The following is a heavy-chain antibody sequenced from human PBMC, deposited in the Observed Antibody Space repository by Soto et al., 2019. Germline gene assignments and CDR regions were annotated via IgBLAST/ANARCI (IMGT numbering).Heavy chain of an antibody. CDR3: AVPAAPQALGYYYGMDV. Sequence: GGSLRLSCAASGFTFSSYGMHWVRQAPGKGLEWVAVIWYDGSNKYYADSVKGRFTISRDNSKNTLYLQMNSLRAEDTAVYYCAVPAAPQALGYYYGMDVWGQGTTVTVSS. D-gene: IGHD2-2*01. J-gene: IGHJ6*02. CDR1: GFTFSSYG. V-gene: IGHV3-33*01. CDR2: IWYDGSNK.